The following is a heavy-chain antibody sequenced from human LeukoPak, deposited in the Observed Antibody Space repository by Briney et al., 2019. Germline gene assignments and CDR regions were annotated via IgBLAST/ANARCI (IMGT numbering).Heavy chain of an antibody. Sequence: PSQTLSLTCTVSGGSISSGGYYWSWIRQHPGKGLEWIGFISYSRSTNYNPSLKSRATISVDPSKNQFSLMLGSVTAADTAVYFCARHSVEGPTKYYLDYWGQGTLVTVSS. CDR3: ARHSVEGPTKYYLDY. CDR1: GGSISSGGYY. D-gene: IGHD2-2*01. J-gene: IGHJ4*02. CDR2: ISYSRST. V-gene: IGHV4-61*08.